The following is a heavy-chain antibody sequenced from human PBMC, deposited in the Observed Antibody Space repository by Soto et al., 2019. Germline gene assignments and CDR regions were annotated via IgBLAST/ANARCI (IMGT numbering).Heavy chain of an antibody. D-gene: IGHD5-18*01. CDR3: ARVDTSLFEGGEWFDP. CDR1: GDTVSNFA. J-gene: IGHJ5*02. Sequence: QVQLVQSGAEVKKPGSSVKVSCKASGDTVSNFAIIWVRQAPGQGLEWMGGIIPTFGTTDYAQSFQGRVSITADESTHTAYMELYSLRSEDTAIYFCARVDTSLFEGGEWFDPWGQGTLITVSS. V-gene: IGHV1-69*01. CDR2: IIPTFGTT.